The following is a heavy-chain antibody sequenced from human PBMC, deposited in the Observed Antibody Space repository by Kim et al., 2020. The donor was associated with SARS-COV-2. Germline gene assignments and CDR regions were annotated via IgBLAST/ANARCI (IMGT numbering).Heavy chain of an antibody. CDR2: MYYIGST. CDR3: ARDSSNGWCYR. CDR1: GGSVSSGSHF. Sequence: SETLSLTCTVSGGSVSSGSHFWSWIRQPPGKGLEWIGQMYYIGSTNYNPSLKSRVIISVDTSKNQFSLKLSSVTAADTAVYYWARDSSNGWCYRWGQGILVSVPS. V-gene: IGHV4-61*01. D-gene: IGHD6-19*01. J-gene: IGHJ1*01.